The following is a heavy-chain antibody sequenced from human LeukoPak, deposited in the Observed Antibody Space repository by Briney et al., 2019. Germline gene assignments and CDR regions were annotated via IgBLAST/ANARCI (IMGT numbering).Heavy chain of an antibody. CDR1: GGSISSYY. CDR2: IYYSGST. CDR3: ARGQSDYIGSEYFQH. Sequence: SETLSLTCTVSGGSISSYYWSWIRQPPGKGLECIGYIYYSGSTNYNPSLKSRVTISVDTSKNQFSLKLSSVTAADTAVYYCARGQSDYIGSEYFQHWGQGTLVTVSS. D-gene: IGHD4-11*01. V-gene: IGHV4-59*08. J-gene: IGHJ1*01.